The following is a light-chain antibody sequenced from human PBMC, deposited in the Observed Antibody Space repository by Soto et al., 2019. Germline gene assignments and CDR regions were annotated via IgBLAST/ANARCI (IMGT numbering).Light chain of an antibody. CDR1: QGIRND. V-gene: IGKV1-6*01. Sequence: AIQMTQSQSSLSASVGDRVTITCRASQGIRNDLGWYQQKPGKAPKLPIYAASSLQSGVPSRFSGSRSGTDFTLTVSSLQPEDFATYYCLQDYNYPLAFGPGTKVDIK. CDR2: AAS. J-gene: IGKJ3*01. CDR3: LQDYNYPLA.